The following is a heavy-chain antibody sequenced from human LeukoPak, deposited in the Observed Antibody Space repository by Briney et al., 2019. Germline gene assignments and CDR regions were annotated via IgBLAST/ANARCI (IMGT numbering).Heavy chain of an antibody. CDR1: GYTFTVSY. V-gene: IGHV1-2*06. Sequence: ASVKVSCKASGYTFTVSYIHWVRQAPGQGLECVGRINPNSGGTNYAQKFQGRVTMTRDTSISTAYMELSRLTSDDTAVYYCVREYCGGGCYPWNWGQGALVTVSS. CDR3: VREYCGGGCYPWN. J-gene: IGHJ4*02. D-gene: IGHD2-21*02. CDR2: INPNSGGT.